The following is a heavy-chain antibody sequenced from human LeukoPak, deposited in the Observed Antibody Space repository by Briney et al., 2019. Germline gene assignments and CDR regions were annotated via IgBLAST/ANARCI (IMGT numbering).Heavy chain of an antibody. V-gene: IGHV3-23*01. D-gene: IGHD3-10*01. CDR1: GFTFSSYA. CDR3: AKVYWFGGYMDV. J-gene: IGHJ6*03. Sequence: GSLRLSCAASGFTFSSYAMSWVRQAPGKGLEWVSAISGSGGSTYYADSVEGRFTISRDNSKNTLYLQMNSLRAEDTAVYYCAKVYWFGGYMDVWGKGTPVAVSS. CDR2: ISGSGGST.